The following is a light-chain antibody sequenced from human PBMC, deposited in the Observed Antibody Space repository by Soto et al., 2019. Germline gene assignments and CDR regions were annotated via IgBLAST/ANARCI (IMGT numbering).Light chain of an antibody. V-gene: IGKV3D-15*01. CDR1: QSISSN. CDR2: GAS. Sequence: EIVMTQSPATLSVSLGERATLSCRASQSISSNLSWYQQKPGQAPRLLIYGASTRAPGIPARFSGFGSGTDFTLTISSLQSEDFAIYYCQQYNNWPAITFGQGTRLEI. CDR3: QQYNNWPAIT. J-gene: IGKJ5*01.